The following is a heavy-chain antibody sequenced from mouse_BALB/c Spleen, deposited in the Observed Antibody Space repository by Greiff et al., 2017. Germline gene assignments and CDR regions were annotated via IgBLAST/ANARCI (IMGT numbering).Heavy chain of an antibody. V-gene: IGHV3-2*02. D-gene: IGHD1-1*01. CDR1: GYSITSDYA. CDR3: ARGDYYRAFDY. J-gene: IGHJ2*01. CDR2: ISYSGST. Sequence: EVQLQQSGPGLVKPSQSLSLTCTVTGYSITSDYAWNWIRQFPGNKLEWMGYISYSGSTSYNPSLKSRISITRDTSKNQFFLQLNSVTTEDTATYYCARGDYYRAFDYWGQGTTLTVSS.